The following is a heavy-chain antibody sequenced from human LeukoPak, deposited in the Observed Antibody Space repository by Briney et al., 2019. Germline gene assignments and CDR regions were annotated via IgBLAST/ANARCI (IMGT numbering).Heavy chain of an antibody. J-gene: IGHJ4*02. V-gene: IGHV4-4*07. CDR1: GGSISSYY. CDR3: ASGDYFDY. Sequence: SETLSLTCTVSGGSISSYYWTWIRQPAWKGLEWIGRIYTSVYTSGSTNYNPSLKSRVTLSVDTSKNQFSLKLSSVTAADTAVYYCASGDYFDYRSQGTLVTVSS. CDR2: IYTSVYTSGST.